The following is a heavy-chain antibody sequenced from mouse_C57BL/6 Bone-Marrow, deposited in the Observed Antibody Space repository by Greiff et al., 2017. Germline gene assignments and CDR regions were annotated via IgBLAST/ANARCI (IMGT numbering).Heavy chain of an antibody. D-gene: IGHD2-4*01. CDR3: ATGGDYDGGYAMDY. V-gene: IGHV1-67*01. CDR2: ISTYYGDA. Sequence: QVHVKQSGPELVRPGVSVKISCKGSGYTFTDYAMHWVKQSHAKSLEWIGVISTYYGDASYNQKFKDKATMTVDKSSSTAYMELARLTSEDSAVYYCATGGDYDGGYAMDYWGQGTSVTVSS. J-gene: IGHJ4*01. CDR1: GYTFTDYA.